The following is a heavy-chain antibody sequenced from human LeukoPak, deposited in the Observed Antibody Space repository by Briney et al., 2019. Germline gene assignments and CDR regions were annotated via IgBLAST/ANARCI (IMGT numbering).Heavy chain of an antibody. D-gene: IGHD3-22*01. CDR1: GFSLADYA. J-gene: IGHJ4*02. CDR3: AKDPTYYYDSSGYGY. V-gene: IGHV3-23*01. CDR2: ISGSGGST. Sequence: GGSLRLSCTASGFSLADYALSWVRQAPGEGLEWVSAISGSGGSTYYADSVKGRFTISRDNSKNTLYLQMNSLRAEDTAVYYCAKDPTYYYDSSGYGYWGQGTLVTVSS.